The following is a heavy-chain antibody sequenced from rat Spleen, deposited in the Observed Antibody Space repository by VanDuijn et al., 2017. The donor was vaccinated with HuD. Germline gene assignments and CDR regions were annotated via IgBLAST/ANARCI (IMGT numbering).Heavy chain of an antibody. J-gene: IGHJ3*01. D-gene: IGHD1-11*01. CDR1: GFTFSDYN. CDR3: ARHGGLRDWFAY. Sequence: EVQLVESGGGLVQPGRSLTLSCAASGFTFSDYNMAWVRQAPKKGLEWVASISSEGSNTYYGDSVKGRFTASRDDAKNTQYLQMDSLRSEDTATYYCARHGGLRDWFAYWGQGTLVTVSS. V-gene: IGHV5-7*01. CDR2: ISSEGSNT.